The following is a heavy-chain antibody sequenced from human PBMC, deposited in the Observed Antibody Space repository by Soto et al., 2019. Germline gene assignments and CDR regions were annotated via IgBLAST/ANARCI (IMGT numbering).Heavy chain of an antibody. J-gene: IGHJ4*02. V-gene: IGHV4-59*08. Sequence: SETLSLTCTVSGGSSSTYYWSWIRQPPGKGLEWIGYIYYSGSTNYNPSLKSRVTISVDTSKNQFSLKLSSVTAADTAVYYCARSSTGTYRKFDYWGQGTLVTVSS. CDR3: ARSSTGTYRKFDY. CDR1: GGSSSTYY. CDR2: IYYSGST. D-gene: IGHD1-1*01.